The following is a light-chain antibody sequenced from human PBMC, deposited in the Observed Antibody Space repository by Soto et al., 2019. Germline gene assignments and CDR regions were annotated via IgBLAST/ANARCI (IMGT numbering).Light chain of an antibody. CDR1: NIGNKN. Sequence: SYELTQPPSVSAAPGQTASITCGGNNIGNKNVYWYQQKPGQAPLLVIYDDSDRPAGIPERFSGSNSANTASLTIRGVGVGDEADYFCQVWDTSSDHVVLGGGTKVTVL. V-gene: IGLV3-21*02. CDR2: DDS. CDR3: QVWDTSSDHVV. J-gene: IGLJ2*01.